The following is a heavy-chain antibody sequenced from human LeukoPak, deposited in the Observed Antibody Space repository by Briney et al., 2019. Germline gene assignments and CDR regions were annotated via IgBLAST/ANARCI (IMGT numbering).Heavy chain of an antibody. J-gene: IGHJ4*02. CDR3: ARYSSSSSLDY. CDR2: IKPSADSA. CDR1: GYTFTSYD. V-gene: IGHV1-46*01. D-gene: IGHD6-6*01. Sequence: ASVKVSCKASGYTFTSYDINWVRQAPGQGLEWMGLIKPSADSASYAQSFQGRVTMTRDTSTSTAYMELSSLKSEDTAVYYCARYSSSSSLDYWGQGTLVTVSS.